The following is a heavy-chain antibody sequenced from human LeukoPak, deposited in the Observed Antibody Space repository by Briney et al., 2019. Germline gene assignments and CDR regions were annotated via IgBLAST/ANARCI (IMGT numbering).Heavy chain of an antibody. V-gene: IGHV3-49*04. CDR3: TRRSAYDYFDY. D-gene: IGHD3-3*01. CDR1: GFTVSSNY. J-gene: IGHJ4*02. Sequence: GGSLRLSCAASGFTVSSNYMSWVRQAPGKGLEWVGFIRSEAYGGTTEYAASVKGRFTISRDDSKSIAYLQMNSLKTEDTAVYYCTRRSAYDYFDYWGQGTLVTVSS. CDR2: IRSEAYGGTT.